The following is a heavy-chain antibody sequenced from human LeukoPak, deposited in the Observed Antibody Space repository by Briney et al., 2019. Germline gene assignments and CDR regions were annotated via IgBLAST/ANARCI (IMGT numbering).Heavy chain of an antibody. J-gene: IGHJ3*02. D-gene: IGHD3-22*01. Sequence: GASVKVSCKASGYTFTGYYMHWVRQAPGQGLEWMGWINPNSGGTNYAQKFQGRVTMTRDTSISTAYMERSRLRSDDTAVYYCARGYYDSSGYPDAFDIWGQGTMVTVSS. CDR1: GYTFTGYY. CDR2: INPNSGGT. V-gene: IGHV1-2*02. CDR3: ARGYYDSSGYPDAFDI.